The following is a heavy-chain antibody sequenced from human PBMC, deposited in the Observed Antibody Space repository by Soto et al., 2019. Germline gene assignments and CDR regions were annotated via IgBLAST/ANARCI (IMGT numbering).Heavy chain of an antibody. J-gene: IGHJ4*02. Sequence: GGSLRLSCAASGFTFSSYAMSWVRQAPGKGLEWVSAISGSGGSTYYADSVKGRFTISRDNSKNTLYLQMNSLRAEDTAVYYCAKASDYYDFWSGSHHFDYWGQGTLVTVSS. D-gene: IGHD3-3*01. CDR3: AKASDYYDFWSGSHHFDY. CDR2: ISGSGGST. CDR1: GFTFSSYA. V-gene: IGHV3-23*01.